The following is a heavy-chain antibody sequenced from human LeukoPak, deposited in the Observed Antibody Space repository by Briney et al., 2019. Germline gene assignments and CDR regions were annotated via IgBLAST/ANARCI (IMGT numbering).Heavy chain of an antibody. CDR1: GGAFSSSA. CDR2: IIPVFNSP. Sequence: SVKVSCKASGGAFSSSAVSWVRQAPGQGLEWMGGIIPVFNSPNYAQKFLGRLTITADESTRTAYMELSSLRSEDTAVYYCARDYGVGSTAFDYFWGQGTLVTVSS. CDR3: ARDYGVGSTAFDYF. V-gene: IGHV1-69*13. D-gene: IGHD1-26*01. J-gene: IGHJ4*02.